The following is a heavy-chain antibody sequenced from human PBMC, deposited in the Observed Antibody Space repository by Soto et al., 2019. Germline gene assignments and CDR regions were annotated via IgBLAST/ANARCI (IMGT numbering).Heavy chain of an antibody. J-gene: IGHJ4*02. D-gene: IGHD6-19*01. V-gene: IGHV3-23*01. CDR3: ARDHISSGSLVDY. Sequence: GGSLRLCCAASGGTIISYAITSIRQTPGKGLEWVSAIINSGGSTYYEDSVKGRFTISRDNAKNSVWLQMNSLRAEDTAVYYCARDHISSGSLVDYWGPGTLVTVSS. CDR2: IINSGGST. CDR1: GGTIISYA.